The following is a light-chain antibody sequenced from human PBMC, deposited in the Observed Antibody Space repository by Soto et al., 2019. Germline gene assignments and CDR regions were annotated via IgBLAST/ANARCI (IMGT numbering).Light chain of an antibody. CDR1: QSVLYSSNNKNY. Sequence: DIVMTQSPDSLAVSLGERATINCKSSQSVLYSSNNKNYLAWYQQKPGQPPKLLIYWASTRESGVPDRFSGSGSGTDFTLTSSSLQAEDVAVYSCQQYYSTPPVFGGGTKVEIE. V-gene: IGKV4-1*01. CDR2: WAS. J-gene: IGKJ4*01. CDR3: QQYYSTPPV.